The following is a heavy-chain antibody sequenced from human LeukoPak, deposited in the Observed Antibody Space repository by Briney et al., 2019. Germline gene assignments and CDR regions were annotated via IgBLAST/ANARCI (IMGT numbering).Heavy chain of an antibody. Sequence: PGESLKISCKGSGYSFTSYWIGWVRQMPGKGLEWMGIIYPGDSDTRYSPSFQGQVTISADKSISTAYLQWSSLKASDTAMYYCARGGYCSGGSCYWYYFDYWGQGTLVTVSS. CDR3: ARGGYCSGGSCYWYYFDY. V-gene: IGHV5-51*01. D-gene: IGHD2-15*01. CDR2: IYPGDSDT. J-gene: IGHJ4*02. CDR1: GYSFTSYW.